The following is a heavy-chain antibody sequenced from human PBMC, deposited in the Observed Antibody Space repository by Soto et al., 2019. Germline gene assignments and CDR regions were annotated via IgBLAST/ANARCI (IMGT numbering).Heavy chain of an antibody. D-gene: IGHD2-15*01. Sequence: PGGSLRLSCAASGFTFSSYDMHWVRQATGKGLEWVSAIGTAGDTYYPGSVKGRFTISRENAKNSLYLQMNSLRAGDTAVYYCARAVGRVAGRGLDPWGQGTLVTVSS. V-gene: IGHV3-13*01. CDR1: GFTFSSYD. CDR2: IGTAGDT. CDR3: ARAVGRVAGRGLDP. J-gene: IGHJ5*02.